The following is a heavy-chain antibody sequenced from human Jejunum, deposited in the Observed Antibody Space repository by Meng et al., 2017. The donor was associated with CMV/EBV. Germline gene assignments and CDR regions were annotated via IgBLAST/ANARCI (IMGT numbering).Heavy chain of an antibody. CDR1: GFVFGTYA. V-gene: IGHV3-23*01. J-gene: IGHJ1*01. CDR3: AKDLVWTYDSTTPKEY. Sequence: SGFVFGTYAMSGFRQAPGKGLEWISAVSGSGDSTFYADSVKGRFTISRDNSKSTMHLQMNGLRAEDTAVYYCAKDLVWTYDSTTPKEYWGQGTLVTVSS. D-gene: IGHD3-22*01. CDR2: VSGSGDST.